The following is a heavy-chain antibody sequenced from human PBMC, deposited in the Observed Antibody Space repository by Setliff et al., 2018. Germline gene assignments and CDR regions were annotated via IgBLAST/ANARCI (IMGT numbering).Heavy chain of an antibody. CDR1: GYTFTDYH. Sequence: ASVKVSCKTSGYTFTDYHLHRVRQAPGQGLEWMGWIDPKSGATRYAQKFQGRVTLTRDTSITTAYMEVSILTSDDTAVYYCARDPFLVQQFPYYMDVWGKGTTVTVSS. CDR3: ARDPFLVQQFPYYMDV. J-gene: IGHJ6*03. CDR2: IDPKSGAT. V-gene: IGHV1-2*02. D-gene: IGHD6-13*01.